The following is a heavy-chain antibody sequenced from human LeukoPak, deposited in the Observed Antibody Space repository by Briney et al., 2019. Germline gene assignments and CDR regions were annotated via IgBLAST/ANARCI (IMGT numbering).Heavy chain of an antibody. D-gene: IGHD3-22*01. CDR1: GGSISRSPYY. CDR3: ARVSTMIEAGFDY. V-gene: IGHV4-39*07. CDR2: IYYSGST. J-gene: IGHJ4*02. Sequence: PSETLSLTCTVSGGSISRSPYYWGWIRQPPGKGPEWIGSIYYSGSTYYNPSLKSRVTISVDTSKNQFSLKLSSVTAADTAVYYCARVSTMIEAGFDYWGQGTLVTVSS.